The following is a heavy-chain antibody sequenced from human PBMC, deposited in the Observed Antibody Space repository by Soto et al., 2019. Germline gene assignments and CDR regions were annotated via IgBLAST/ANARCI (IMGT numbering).Heavy chain of an antibody. CDR2: ISAYNGNT. V-gene: IGHV1-18*04. Sequence: ASVKVSCKASGYTFTSYCISWVRQAPGQGLEWMGWISAYNGNTNYAQKLQGRVTMTTDTSTSTAYMELRSLRSDDTAVYYCARVLGYCSSTSCYTDNWFDPWGQGTLVTVSS. D-gene: IGHD2-2*02. CDR3: ARVLGYCSSTSCYTDNWFDP. J-gene: IGHJ5*02. CDR1: GYTFTSYC.